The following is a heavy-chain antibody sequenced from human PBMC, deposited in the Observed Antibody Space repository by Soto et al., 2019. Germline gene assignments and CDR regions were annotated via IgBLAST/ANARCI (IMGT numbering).Heavy chain of an antibody. D-gene: IGHD2-21*01. J-gene: IGHJ5*02. Sequence: EVQLVESGGGLVQPGGSLRLFCAASGFTFSNYWMTWVRQAPGKGLEGVANIKPDGSEEYYVDSVKGRFTISRDNARNSLYLQMNSLRGEDTAVHYCTRDLNHDCGPWGQGTQVTVSS. CDR2: IKPDGSEE. V-gene: IGHV3-7*04. CDR1: GFTFSNYW. CDR3: TRDLNHDCGP.